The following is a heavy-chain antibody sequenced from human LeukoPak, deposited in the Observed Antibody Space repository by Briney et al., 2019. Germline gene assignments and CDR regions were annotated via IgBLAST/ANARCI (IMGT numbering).Heavy chain of an antibody. Sequence: PSGTLSLTCAVSGGSISRSNWWSWVRQPPGKGLERIGEIYHSGSTNYNPSLKSRVNISVDKSKNQFSLKLSSVTAADTAVYYCARALTTVTQYYFDYWGQGTLVTVSS. CDR3: ARALTTVTQYYFDY. D-gene: IGHD4-17*01. J-gene: IGHJ4*02. CDR1: GGSISRSNW. CDR2: IYHSGST. V-gene: IGHV4-4*02.